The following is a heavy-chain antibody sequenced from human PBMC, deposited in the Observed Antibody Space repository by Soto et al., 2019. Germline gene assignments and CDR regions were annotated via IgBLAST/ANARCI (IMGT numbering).Heavy chain of an antibody. CDR2: INPDSGAT. J-gene: IGHJ4*02. Sequence: HEHLVQSGAEMKRPGASLKVSCKASGYSFTGYYIHWVRQAPGQGLEWMGWINPDSGATNYAQNFQGRVTLTSDTSISTASMDLTSLTSDDTAVYYCARGDYGTGGYPFPYFDYWGQGTLVIVSS. D-gene: IGHD2-8*02. CDR1: GYSFTGYY. V-gene: IGHV1-2*02. CDR3: ARGDYGTGGYPFPYFDY.